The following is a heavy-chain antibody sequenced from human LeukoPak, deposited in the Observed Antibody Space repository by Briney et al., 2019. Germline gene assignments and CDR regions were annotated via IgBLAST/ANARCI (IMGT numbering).Heavy chain of an antibody. CDR2: LSGSGRLI. J-gene: IGHJ3*01. V-gene: IGHV3-21*05. Sequence: PGGSLRLSCAASGFSFSSGTMNWVRQAPGKALEWVSFLSGSGRLIWYAASVKGRFTISRDNAANALFLQMDSLRVEDTAVYYCARDLQTGLAFDAWGQGTVVAVSS. D-gene: IGHD7-27*01. CDR3: ARDLQTGLAFDA. CDR1: GFSFSSGT.